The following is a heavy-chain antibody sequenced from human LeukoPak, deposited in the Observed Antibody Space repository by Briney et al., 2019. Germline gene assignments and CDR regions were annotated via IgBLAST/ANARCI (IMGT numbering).Heavy chain of an antibody. CDR3: ARSEINDYNRY. J-gene: IGHJ4*02. CDR1: GGSISSYY. D-gene: IGHD3-16*01. V-gene: IGHV4-59*04. CDR2: IYQSGST. Sequence: SETLSLTCTVSGGSISSYYWSWIRQPPGKGLEWIGSIYQSGSTYDNPSLRSRVTMSMDTSKNQFSPKMRPVTAADTAVYYCARSEINDYNRYWGQGILVTVSS.